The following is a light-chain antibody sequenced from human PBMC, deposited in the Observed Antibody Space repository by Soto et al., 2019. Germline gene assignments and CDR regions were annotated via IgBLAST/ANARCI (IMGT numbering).Light chain of an antibody. V-gene: IGKV2D-29*01. J-gene: IGKJ1*01. Sequence: DSVMTQTPLSLSVTPVQPASISFKSSQSLLYINGKTYLYWYLQKPGQPPQLLMYGVSNRFSGVADRFSGSGSGTDFTLKISRLEAEDVGVYFCMQSIQLPWTFGQGTKVDIK. CDR1: QSLLYINGKTY. CDR2: GVS. CDR3: MQSIQLPWT.